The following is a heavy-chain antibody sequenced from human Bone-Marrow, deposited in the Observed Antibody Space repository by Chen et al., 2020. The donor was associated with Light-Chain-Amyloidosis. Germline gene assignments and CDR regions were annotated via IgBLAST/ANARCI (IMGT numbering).Heavy chain of an antibody. CDR2: IRGGGGMR. J-gene: IGHJ3*02. CDR3: AKDISYDDILPDYPADAFDI. Sequence: EVQLVESGGGLVQPGGSLRLSCAASGFSFSSYAMSWVRQAAGQGVEWVAGIRGGGGMRLSAASVEVRLTISRDNSKNTLYVQVNGRRAEVTAVYYCAKDISYDDILPDYPADAFDIWGQGTMVTVSS. V-gene: IGHV3-23*04. D-gene: IGHD3-9*01. CDR1: GFSFSSYA.